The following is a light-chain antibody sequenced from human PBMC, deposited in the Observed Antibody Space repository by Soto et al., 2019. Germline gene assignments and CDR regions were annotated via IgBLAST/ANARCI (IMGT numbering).Light chain of an antibody. J-gene: IGLJ1*01. Sequence: QSVLTQPRSVSGSPGQSVTISCTGTSSDVGGYNYVSWYQQNPGKAPKLMIHDVTKRPSGVPDRVSGSKSGNTASLTISGLQAEDEADYYCCSYAGNYTYVFGTGTKLTVL. CDR3: CSYAGNYTYV. V-gene: IGLV2-11*01. CDR2: DVT. CDR1: SSDVGGYNY.